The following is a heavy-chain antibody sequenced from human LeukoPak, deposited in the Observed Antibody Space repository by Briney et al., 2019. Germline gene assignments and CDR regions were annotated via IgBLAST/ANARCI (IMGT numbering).Heavy chain of an antibody. CDR1: GYTFTSYV. V-gene: IGHV1-18*01. CDR3: ARSGLQLKFDWFDP. J-gene: IGHJ5*02. CDR2: ISAYNGNT. D-gene: IGHD5-24*01. Sequence: ASVKVSCKASGYTFTSYVISWVRQAPGQGLEWMGWISAYNGNTNYAQKLQGRVTMTTDTSTSTAYMELRSLRSDDTAVYYCARSGLQLKFDWFDPWGQGTLVTVSS.